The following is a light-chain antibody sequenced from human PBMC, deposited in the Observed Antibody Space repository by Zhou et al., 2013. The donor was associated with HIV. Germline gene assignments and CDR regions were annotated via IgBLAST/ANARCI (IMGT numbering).Light chain of an antibody. J-gene: IGKJ2*01. V-gene: IGKV3-20*01. CDR2: EAS. Sequence: EIVLTQFPGTLSLSPGERATLSCRASQSVNSKYLAWYQHKPGQSPRLLIYEASIRATGIPERFRGSGSGTDFTLTFTTLGPEDSAVYYCQQYANSPQTFGQGTKVEIK. CDR3: QQYANSPQT. CDR1: QSVNSKY.